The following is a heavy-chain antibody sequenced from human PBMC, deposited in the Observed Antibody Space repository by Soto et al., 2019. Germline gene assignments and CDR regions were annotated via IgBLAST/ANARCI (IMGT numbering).Heavy chain of an antibody. CDR3: AKTRAGNYYGSAELWVVDV. CDR2: TSGSGGST. CDR1: GFTFSSYA. Sequence: HPGGSLRLSCAASGFTFSSYAMSWVRQAPGKGLEWVSATSGSGGSTYYADSVKGRFTISRDNSKNTLYLQMNSLRAEDTAVYYCAKTRAGNYYGSAELWVVDVWGKGTTVTVSS. V-gene: IGHV3-23*01. J-gene: IGHJ6*04. D-gene: IGHD3-10*01.